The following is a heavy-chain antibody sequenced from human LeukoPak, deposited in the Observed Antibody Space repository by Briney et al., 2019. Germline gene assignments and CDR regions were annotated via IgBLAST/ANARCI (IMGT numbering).Heavy chain of an antibody. Sequence: PSETLSLTCTVSGYSISSGYYWGWIRQPPGKGLEWIGSIYHSGSTYYNPSLKSRVTISVDTSKNQFSLKLSSVTAADTAVYYCTREYPLYYYYYMDVWGKGTTVTISS. J-gene: IGHJ6*03. V-gene: IGHV4-38-2*02. CDR2: IYHSGST. CDR1: GYSISSGYY. CDR3: TREYPLYYYYYMDV.